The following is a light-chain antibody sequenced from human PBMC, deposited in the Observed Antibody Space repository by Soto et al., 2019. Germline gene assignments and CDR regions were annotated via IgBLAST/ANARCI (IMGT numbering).Light chain of an antibody. CDR1: QSVNSGF. CDR3: QHYGDSVWT. CDR2: GIS. Sequence: DIVLTQSPGTLSLSPGERATLSCRTNQSVNSGFLAWYQKKPGQAPRLLLYGISRRAIGIPDRFSGSGSGTDFTLTINRLEPEDFAVYDCQHYGDSVWTFGQGTKVEI. V-gene: IGKV3-20*01. J-gene: IGKJ1*01.